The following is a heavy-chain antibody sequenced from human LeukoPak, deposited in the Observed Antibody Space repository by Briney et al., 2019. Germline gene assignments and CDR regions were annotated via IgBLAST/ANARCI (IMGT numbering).Heavy chain of an antibody. D-gene: IGHD6-19*01. J-gene: IGHJ5*02. Sequence: SETLSLTCTVSGGSIISYYWRWIRQPPGKGLEWIGYIYYSGSTNYNPSLKSRVTISVDTSKNQFSLKLTSVTAADTAVYYCARHSTSGWNWFDPWGQGTLVTVSS. V-gene: IGHV4-59*08. CDR1: GGSIISYY. CDR2: IYYSGST. CDR3: ARHSTSGWNWFDP.